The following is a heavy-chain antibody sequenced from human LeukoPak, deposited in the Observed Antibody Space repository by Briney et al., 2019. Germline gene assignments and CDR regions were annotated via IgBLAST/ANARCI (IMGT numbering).Heavy chain of an antibody. Sequence: GGSLRLSCAASGFTFDHYLMSWVRQAPGKGLEWVAFIRYDGSNKYYADSVKGRFTISRDNSKNTLYLQMNSLRAEDTAVYYCAKDLSRRGGIAVAGGSDYWGQGTLVTVSS. J-gene: IGHJ4*02. CDR1: GFTFDHYL. CDR2: IRYDGSNK. CDR3: AKDLSRRGGIAVAGGSDY. V-gene: IGHV3-30*02. D-gene: IGHD6-19*01.